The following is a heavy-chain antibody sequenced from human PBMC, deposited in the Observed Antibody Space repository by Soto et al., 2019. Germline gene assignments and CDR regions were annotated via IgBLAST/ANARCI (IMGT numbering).Heavy chain of an antibody. CDR1: GGSMTSGDQY. D-gene: IGHD1-1*01. J-gene: IGHJ6*02. V-gene: IGHV4-31*03. Sequence: SETLSLTCTVTGGSMTSGDQYWTWIRHRPGEGLEWFGYINHMGSLYYNPSLKSRVSMSVDTSKNQFSLNLSSVTAADTAVYYCARELPKRQGRNMDVWGQGTTMTV. CDR3: ARELPKRQGRNMDV. CDR2: INHMGSL.